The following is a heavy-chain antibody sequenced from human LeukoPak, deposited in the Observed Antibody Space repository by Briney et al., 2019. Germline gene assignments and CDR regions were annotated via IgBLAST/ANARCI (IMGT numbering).Heavy chain of an antibody. CDR3: ARDDYGDTTDAFDI. CDR2: INTNTGNP. Sequence: ASVKVSCKASGYTFTSYAMNWVRQAPGQGLEWMGWINTNTGNPTYAQGFTGRFVFSLDTSVSTPYLQISSLKAEDTDVYSCARDDYGDTTDAFDIWGQGTMVTVSS. J-gene: IGHJ3*02. V-gene: IGHV7-4-1*02. CDR1: GYTFTSYA. D-gene: IGHD4-17*01.